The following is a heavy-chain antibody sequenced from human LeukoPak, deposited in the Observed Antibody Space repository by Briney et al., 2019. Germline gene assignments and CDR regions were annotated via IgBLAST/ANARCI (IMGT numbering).Heavy chain of an antibody. D-gene: IGHD5-24*01. V-gene: IGHV1-24*01. Sequence: ASVKVSCKVSGYTLTELSMHWVRQAPGKGLEWMGGFDPEDGETIYAQKFQGRVIMTEDTSTSTAYMELRSLRSDDTAVYYCARDNERWLQFDAFDIWGQGTMVTVSS. CDR2: FDPEDGET. CDR1: GYTLTELS. J-gene: IGHJ3*02. CDR3: ARDNERWLQFDAFDI.